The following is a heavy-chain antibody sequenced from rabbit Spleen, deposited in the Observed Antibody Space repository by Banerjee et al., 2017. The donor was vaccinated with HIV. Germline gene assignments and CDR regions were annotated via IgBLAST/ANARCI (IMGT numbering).Heavy chain of an antibody. CDR1: GFTLSSNW. Sequence: EESGGGLVKPEGSLTLTCTASGFTLSSNWICWVRQAPGKGLEWIGCINTVTGKPVYASWAKGRFIMSRTSSTTVTLQMTSLTAADTATYFCARDLVAVIGWNFYLWGPGTLVTVS. J-gene: IGHJ6*01. D-gene: IGHD1-1*01. CDR3: ARDLVAVIGWNFYL. V-gene: IGHV1S45*01. CDR2: INTVTGKP.